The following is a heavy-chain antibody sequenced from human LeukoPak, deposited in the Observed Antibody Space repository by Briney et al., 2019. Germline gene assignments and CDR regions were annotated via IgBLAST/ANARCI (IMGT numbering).Heavy chain of an antibody. CDR3: ARLRRAYYDILTGYYIRFDY. CDR1: GFTFSSYW. V-gene: IGHV3-7*01. Sequence: GGSLRLSCAASGFTFSSYWMSWVRQAPGKGLEWVANIKQDGSEKYYVDSVKGRFTISRDNAKNSPYLQMNSLRAEDTAVYYCARLRRAYYDILTGYYIRFDYWGQGTLVTVSS. CDR2: IKQDGSEK. D-gene: IGHD3-9*01. J-gene: IGHJ4*02.